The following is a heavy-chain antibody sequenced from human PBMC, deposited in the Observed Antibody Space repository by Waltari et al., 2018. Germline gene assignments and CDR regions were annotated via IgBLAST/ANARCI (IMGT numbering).Heavy chain of an antibody. CDR3: AKGAYRSSLFDY. D-gene: IGHD6-13*01. CDR1: GFTVRNNY. Sequence: EAQLVESGGGLVQPGGSLRLSCVASGFTVRNNYISWVRQAPGKGLGWVSFIYAGGSKYYAYSLKDRFTISRDNSKNTLYLQMNSLRVDDTAVYYCAKGAYRSSLFDYWGQGTLVTVSS. J-gene: IGHJ4*02. CDR2: IYAGGSK. V-gene: IGHV3-66*01.